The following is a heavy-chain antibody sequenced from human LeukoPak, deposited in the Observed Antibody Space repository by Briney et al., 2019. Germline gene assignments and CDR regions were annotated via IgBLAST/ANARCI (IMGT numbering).Heavy chain of an antibody. CDR3: TKPIYGDSWFDP. Sequence: KPGGSLRLSCAASGFSFSNAWMTWVRQAPGKGLAWVGRIKSKIDGGTTDYAAPVKGRLTISRDDSKNTLYLEMHSLKTEDTAVYYCTKPIYGDSWFDPWGQGTLVTVSS. J-gene: IGHJ5*02. CDR2: IKSKIDGGTT. V-gene: IGHV3-15*01. CDR1: GFSFSNAW. D-gene: IGHD4-17*01.